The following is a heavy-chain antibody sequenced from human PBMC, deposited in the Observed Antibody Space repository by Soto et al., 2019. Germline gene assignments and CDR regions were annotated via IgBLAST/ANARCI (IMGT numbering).Heavy chain of an antibody. CDR1: GGTFSIYA. Sequence: SLKVSCKAPGGTFSIYAISWVRQAPGQGPEWMGGVIPIFGTANYAQKFQGRVTITADESTSTAYMELSSLRSEDTAVYYCARARSGYSLGFTQNWFDSWGQGTLVTVSS. CDR2: VIPIFGTA. V-gene: IGHV1-69*13. J-gene: IGHJ5*01. CDR3: ARARSGYSLGFTQNWFDS. D-gene: IGHD5-18*01.